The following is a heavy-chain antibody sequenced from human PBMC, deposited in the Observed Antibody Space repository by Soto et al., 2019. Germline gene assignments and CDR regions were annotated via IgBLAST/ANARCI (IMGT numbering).Heavy chain of an antibody. CDR3: VLIWNSGYAPHPHAY. V-gene: IGHV3-21*01. J-gene: IGHJ4*02. Sequence: GGSLRLSCAASGFTFSSYSMNWVRQAPGKGLEWVSSISSSSSYIYYADSVKGRFTISRDNAKNSLYLQMNSLRAEDTAVYYCVLIWNSGYAPHPHAYSGQGTLVTVSS. D-gene: IGHD5-12*01. CDR1: GFTFSSYS. CDR2: ISSSSSYI.